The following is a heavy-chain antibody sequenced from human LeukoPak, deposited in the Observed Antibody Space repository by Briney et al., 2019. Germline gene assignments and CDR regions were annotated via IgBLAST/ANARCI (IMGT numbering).Heavy chain of an antibody. D-gene: IGHD3-10*01. CDR2: MNPNNGGT. J-gene: IGHJ4*02. V-gene: IGHV1-2*07. Sequence: ASVKVSCKSSVYTFTVYYMHWVRQVRRPALEWLGWMNPNNGGTNYAHKFQGRVTMTRDTSISPAYLELSRLRSDDTAVYYCASAFITMVRGVMAYWGQGTLVTVSS. CDR1: VYTFTVYY. CDR3: ASAFITMVRGVMAY.